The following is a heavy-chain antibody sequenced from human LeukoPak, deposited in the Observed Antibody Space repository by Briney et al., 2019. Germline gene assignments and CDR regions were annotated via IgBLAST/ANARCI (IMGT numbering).Heavy chain of an antibody. D-gene: IGHD7-27*01. J-gene: IGHJ2*01. V-gene: IGHV3-7*02. Sequence: GGSLRLSCAASGFTFSTYWMSWVRQPPGKGLEWVANIKQEGSEKYYVDSMKGRFTISRDNAKNSLYLQMNSLRAEDTAVYYCARGRTGDWYFDLWGRGTLVTVSS. CDR2: IKQEGSEK. CDR1: GFTFSTYW. CDR3: ARGRTGDWYFDL.